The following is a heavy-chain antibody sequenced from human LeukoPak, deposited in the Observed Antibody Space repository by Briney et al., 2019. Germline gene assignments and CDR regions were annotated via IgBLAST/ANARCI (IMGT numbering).Heavy chain of an antibody. J-gene: IGHJ4*02. CDR1: GYTFTGYY. CDR2: IDPNSGGT. CDR3: VRADPFDY. Sequence: ASVKVSCKASGYTFTGYYMHWVRQAPGQGLEWMGWIDPNSGGTNYAQKFQGRVTMTRDTSISTTYMELSRLGSDDTAVYYCVRADPFDYWGQGTLVTVSS. V-gene: IGHV1-2*02.